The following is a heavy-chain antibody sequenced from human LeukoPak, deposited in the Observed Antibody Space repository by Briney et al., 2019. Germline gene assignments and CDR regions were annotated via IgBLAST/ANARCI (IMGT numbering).Heavy chain of an antibody. Sequence: GGSPRLSCAASGFTFSSSAMHWVRQPPGKGLEWMTVISNDESNKYYADSVKGRFTISRDNSKNMLYLQMNSLKTEDTAVYYCTRQYDSSGLNDYWGQGTLVTVSS. V-gene: IGHV3-30*03. D-gene: IGHD3-22*01. J-gene: IGHJ4*02. CDR3: TRQYDSSGLNDY. CDR2: ISNDESNK. CDR1: GFTFSSSA.